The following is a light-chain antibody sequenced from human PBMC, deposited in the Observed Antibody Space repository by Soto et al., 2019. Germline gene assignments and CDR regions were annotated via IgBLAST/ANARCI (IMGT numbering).Light chain of an antibody. Sequence: EIVLTQSPGTLSLSPGERATLSCRASQSISSSYLAWYQQKPGQAPRLLIFGASNRATGIPDRFSASGSGTDFTLTISRLGPEDFAVYYCQQYGTSPLTFGGGTKVDIK. V-gene: IGKV3-20*01. J-gene: IGKJ4*01. CDR2: GAS. CDR1: QSISSSY. CDR3: QQYGTSPLT.